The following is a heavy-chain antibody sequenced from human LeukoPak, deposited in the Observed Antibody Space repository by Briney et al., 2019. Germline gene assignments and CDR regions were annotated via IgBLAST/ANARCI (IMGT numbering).Heavy chain of an antibody. CDR2: FDPEDGET. Sequence: ASVNVSCKVSGYTLTELSMHWVRQAPGKGLEWMGGFDPEDGETIYAQKFQGRVTMTEDTSTDTAYMELSSLRSEDTAVYYCATGINQLLLFDYWGQGTLVTVSS. J-gene: IGHJ4*02. CDR3: ATGINQLLLFDY. D-gene: IGHD2-2*01. V-gene: IGHV1-24*01. CDR1: GYTLTELS.